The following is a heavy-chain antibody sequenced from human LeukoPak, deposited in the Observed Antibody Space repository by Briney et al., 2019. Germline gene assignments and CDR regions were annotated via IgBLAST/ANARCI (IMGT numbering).Heavy chain of an antibody. J-gene: IGHJ3*02. V-gene: IGHV3-23*01. CDR1: GFTFSSYA. Sequence: GGSLRLSCAASGFTFSSYAMSWVRQAPGKGLEWVSAISGRGGSTYYADSVKGRFTISRDNSKNTLYLQMNSLRAEDTAVYYCASPIFGVVIRSEAFDIWGQGTMVTVSS. CDR3: ASPIFGVVIRSEAFDI. CDR2: ISGRGGST. D-gene: IGHD3-3*01.